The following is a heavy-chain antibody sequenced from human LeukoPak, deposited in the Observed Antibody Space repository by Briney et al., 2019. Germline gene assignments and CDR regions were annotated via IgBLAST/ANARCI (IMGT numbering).Heavy chain of an antibody. CDR3: ARGGSAARYDYDRHDY. CDR1: GYTFTNYY. D-gene: IGHD3-22*01. J-gene: IGHJ4*02. CDR2: ISPSGDRL. Sequence: ASVKVSCKASGYTFTNYYIHWVRQAPGQGLEWMGIISPSGDRLTYAQKFQGRVTLTRGTPPSTVYMELSSLRSEDTAVYYCARGGSAARYDYDRHDYWGQGTLVTASS. V-gene: IGHV1-46*01.